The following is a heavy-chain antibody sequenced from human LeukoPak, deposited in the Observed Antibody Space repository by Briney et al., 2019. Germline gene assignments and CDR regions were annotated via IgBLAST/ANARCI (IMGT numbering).Heavy chain of an antibody. CDR2: IYYSGST. CDR1: GGSISSSSYY. Sequence: SETLSLTCTVSGGSISSSSYYWGWIRQPPGKGLEWIGSIYYSGSTYYNPSLKSRVTISVDTSKNQFSLKLSSVTAADTAVYYCARHEIVVVPAAILCGWFDPWGQGTLATVSS. CDR3: ARHEIVVVPAAILCGWFDP. V-gene: IGHV4-39*01. J-gene: IGHJ5*02. D-gene: IGHD2-2*02.